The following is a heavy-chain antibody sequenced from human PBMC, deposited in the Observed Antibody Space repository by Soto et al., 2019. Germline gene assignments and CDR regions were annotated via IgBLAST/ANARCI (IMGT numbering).Heavy chain of an antibody. V-gene: IGHV1-18*01. D-gene: IGHD3-3*01. J-gene: IGHJ4*02. CDR2: ISAYNGNT. CDR3: ARDVTIFGVARTSRPAGLGY. CDR1: GYTFTSYG. Sequence: VASVKVSCKASGYTFTSYGISWVRQAPGQGLEWMGWISAYNGNTNYAQKFQGRVTITADESTSTAYMELSSLRSEDTAVYYCARDVTIFGVARTSRPAGLGYWGQGTLVTVSS.